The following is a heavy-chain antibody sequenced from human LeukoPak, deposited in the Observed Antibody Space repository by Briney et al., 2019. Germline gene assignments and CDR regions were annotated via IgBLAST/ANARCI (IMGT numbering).Heavy chain of an antibody. CDR1: GFTFSSYG. Sequence: GGSLRLSCAASGFTFSSYGMHWVRQAPGKGLEWVAVISYDGSNKYYADSVKGRFTISRDNSKNTLYLQMNSLRAEDTAVYYCAKDREGYCSSTSCYGVFDYWGQGPLVTVSS. J-gene: IGHJ4*02. CDR2: ISYDGSNK. V-gene: IGHV3-30*18. D-gene: IGHD2-2*01. CDR3: AKDREGYCSSTSCYGVFDY.